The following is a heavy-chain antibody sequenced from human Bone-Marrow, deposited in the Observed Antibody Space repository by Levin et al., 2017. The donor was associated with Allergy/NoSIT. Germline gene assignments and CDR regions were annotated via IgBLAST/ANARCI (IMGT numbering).Heavy chain of an antibody. CDR3: ARGRDSSSWYSLLWFDP. V-gene: IGHV4-31*03. CDR1: GGSISDGAYY. Sequence: SETLSLTCTVSGGSISDGAYYWSWIRQRPGEALEWIGYIYYSGGTKYNPSLKSRVTISLDTPKNQFSLNLSSVTAADTAMYYCARGRDSSSWYSLLWFDPWGQGTLVTVSS. D-gene: IGHD6-13*01. J-gene: IGHJ5*02. CDR2: IYYSGGT.